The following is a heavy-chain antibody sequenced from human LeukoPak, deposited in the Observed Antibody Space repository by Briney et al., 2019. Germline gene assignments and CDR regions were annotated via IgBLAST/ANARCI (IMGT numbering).Heavy chain of an antibody. CDR2: IYYSGST. CDR1: GGSISSYY. J-gene: IGHJ5*02. CDR3: ARGVIVVVPAAIRFDP. Sequence: SETLSLTCTVSGGSISSYYWSWIRQPPGKGLEWIGYIYYSGSTNYNPSLKSRVTISVDTSKNQFSLKLSSVTAADTAVYYCARGVIVVVPAAIRFDPWGQGTLVTVSS. V-gene: IGHV4-59*01. D-gene: IGHD2-2*01.